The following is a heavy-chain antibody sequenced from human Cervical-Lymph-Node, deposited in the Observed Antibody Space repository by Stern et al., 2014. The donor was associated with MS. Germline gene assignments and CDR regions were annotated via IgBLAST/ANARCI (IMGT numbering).Heavy chain of an antibody. CDR1: GFSFSRYA. Sequence: QVQLVQSGGGVVQPGRSLRLSCAASGFSFSRYAMHWVRQAPGKGLEWVALIWYDGSNPYYADSVTGRFTISRDNFKNTLYLQMNSLRAEYTAVYYCPIAYSSSHYYFDYWGQGTLVTVSS. V-gene: IGHV3-33*01. J-gene: IGHJ4*02. CDR2: IWYDGSNP. D-gene: IGHD6-13*01. CDR3: PIAYSSSHYYFDY.